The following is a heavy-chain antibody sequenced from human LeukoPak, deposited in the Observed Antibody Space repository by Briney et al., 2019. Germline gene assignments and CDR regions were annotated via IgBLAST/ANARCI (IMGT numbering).Heavy chain of an antibody. CDR1: GGSISSSSYY. V-gene: IGHV4-39*07. J-gene: IGHJ3*02. CDR2: IYYSGST. CDR3: ARKGINAVAFDI. Sequence: ASETLSLTCTVSGGSISSSSYYWGWIRQPPGKGLEWIGSIYYSGSTYYNPSLKSRVTISVDTSKNQFSLKLSSVTAADTAVYYCARKGINAVAFDIWGQGTMVTVSS.